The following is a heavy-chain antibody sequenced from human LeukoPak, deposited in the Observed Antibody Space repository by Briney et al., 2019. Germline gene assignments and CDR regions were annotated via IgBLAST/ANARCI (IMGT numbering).Heavy chain of an antibody. CDR1: GFTFSSYA. CDR2: ISGSGGST. V-gene: IGHV3-23*01. CDR3: AKANWVTNADAVW. D-gene: IGHD3-3*01. Sequence: GGSLRLSCAASGFTFSSYAMSWVRQAPGKGLEWVSAISGSGGSTYYADSVKGRFTLSRDDSRNTVYLQLNNLRVEDTAVYYCAKANWVTNADAVWWGQGTLVTVSS. J-gene: IGHJ4*02.